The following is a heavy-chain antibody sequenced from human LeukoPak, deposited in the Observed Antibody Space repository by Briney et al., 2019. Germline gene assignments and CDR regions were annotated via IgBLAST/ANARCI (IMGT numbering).Heavy chain of an antibody. J-gene: IGHJ4*02. CDR3: ASTGPTVQYFDY. V-gene: IGHV1-46*01. CDR1: GYTFTTFY. CDR2: IRPSDGST. D-gene: IGHD4-11*01. Sequence: GASVTVSCKASGYTFTTFYVHWVRQAPEQGIEWMGMIRPSDGSTRYAEKFQGRVTMARDTSTSTVYMEVSRLRSEDTAVYYCASTGPTVQYFDYWGQGALVTVSS.